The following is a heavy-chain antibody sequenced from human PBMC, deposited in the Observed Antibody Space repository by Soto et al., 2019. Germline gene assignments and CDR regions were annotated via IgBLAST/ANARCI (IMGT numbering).Heavy chain of an antibody. V-gene: IGHV1-69*01. CDR3: AIDYGKGNYGDYGLAV. CDR2: NIPVYGTS. D-gene: IGHD4-17*01. J-gene: IGHJ6*02. CDR1: GYTFSDYA. Sequence: QVQLVQSGAEVKKPGSSVKVSCKASGYTFSDYAISWVRQAPGQGLEWMGGNIPVYGTSNYAQKFQGRVSNSAAESTATDSMEPSSLKSADPGAYYCAIDYGKGNYGDYGLAVWGQGTTGTV.